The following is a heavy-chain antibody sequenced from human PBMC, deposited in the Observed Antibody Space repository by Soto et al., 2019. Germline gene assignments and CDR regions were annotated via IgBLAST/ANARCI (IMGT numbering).Heavy chain of an antibody. CDR3: VRGDRGGFDL. CDR1: GFTFNYYW. V-gene: IGHV3-74*01. Sequence: EVQLVESEGGLVQRGGSLRLSCAASGFTFNYYWMHWVRQAPGQGLVWVSHIHSDGSKTTYADSVKGRFTISRDNAKNTLYLKMHSLRAEDTAVYYCVRGDRGGFDLWGQGTAVTVSS. D-gene: IGHD2-21*02. J-gene: IGHJ3*01. CDR2: IHSDGSKT.